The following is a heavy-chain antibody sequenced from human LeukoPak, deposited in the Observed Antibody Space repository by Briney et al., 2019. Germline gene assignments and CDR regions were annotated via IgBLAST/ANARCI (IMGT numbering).Heavy chain of an antibody. D-gene: IGHD3-22*01. CDR1: GGSISSSSYY. J-gene: IGHJ3*02. CDR3: ARDSGYYDSSGYYRPIDAFDI. CDR2: IYHSGST. Sequence: SETLSLTCTVSGGSISSSSYYWGWIRQPPGKGLEWIGSIYHSGSTYYNPTLKSRVTISVDTSKNQFSLKLSSVTAADTAVYYCARDSGYYDSSGYYRPIDAFDIWGQGTMVTVPS. V-gene: IGHV4-39*07.